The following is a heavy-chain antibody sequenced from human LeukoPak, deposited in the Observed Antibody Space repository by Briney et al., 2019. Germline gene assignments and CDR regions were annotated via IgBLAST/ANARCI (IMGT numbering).Heavy chain of an antibody. Sequence: SETLSLTCTVSGGSISSGGYYWSWIRQRPGKGLEWIGYIYYSGSTYYNPSLKSRVTISVDTSKNQFSLKLSSVTAADTAVYYCARGEYSSSFDYWGQGTLVTVSS. J-gene: IGHJ4*02. CDR1: GGSISSGGYY. V-gene: IGHV4-31*03. CDR3: ARGEYSSSFDY. CDR2: IYYSGST. D-gene: IGHD6-6*01.